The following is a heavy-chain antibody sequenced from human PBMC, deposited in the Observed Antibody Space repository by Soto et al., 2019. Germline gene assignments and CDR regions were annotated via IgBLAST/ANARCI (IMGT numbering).Heavy chain of an antibody. J-gene: IGHJ6*02. CDR2: INHSGST. Sequence: SETLSLTCAVYGGSFSGYYWSWIRQPPGKGLEWIGEINHSGSTNYNPSLKSRVTISVDTSKNQFSLKLSSVTAADTAVYYCVRGRPWIQLWLGVGNYYYGMDVWGQGTTVTVSS. D-gene: IGHD5-18*01. V-gene: IGHV4-34*01. CDR3: VRGRPWIQLWLGVGNYYYGMDV. CDR1: GGSFSGYY.